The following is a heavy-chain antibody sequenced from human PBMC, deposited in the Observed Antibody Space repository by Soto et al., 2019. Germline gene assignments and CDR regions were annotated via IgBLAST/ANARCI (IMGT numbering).Heavy chain of an antibody. CDR2: INPNSGGT. CDR1: GYTLTGYY. CDR3: ARGKLSSGPLYYYYGMDV. D-gene: IGHD3-22*01. V-gene: IGHV1-2*04. Sequence: GASVKVSCKASGYTLTGYYMHWVRQAPGQGLEWMGWINPNSGGTNYAQKFQGWVTMTRDTSISTAYMELSRLRSDDTAVYYCARGKLSSGPLYYYYGMDVWGQGTTVTVSS. J-gene: IGHJ6*02.